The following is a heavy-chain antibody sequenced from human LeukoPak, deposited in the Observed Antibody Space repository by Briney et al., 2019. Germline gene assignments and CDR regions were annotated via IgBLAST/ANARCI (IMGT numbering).Heavy chain of an antibody. V-gene: IGHV3-23*01. D-gene: IGHD5-24*01. CDR1: GFTFSDYA. CDR2: ITGGATTT. CDR3: AKRDGYNPYWYFDL. J-gene: IGHJ2*01. Sequence: GGSLRLSCAASGFTFSDYAMSWVRQAPGKGPEWVSAITGGATTTYYAASVKGRFTISRDNSKNTLYLQMNSLRAEDAAVYYWAKRDGYNPYWYFDLWGRGTLVTVSS.